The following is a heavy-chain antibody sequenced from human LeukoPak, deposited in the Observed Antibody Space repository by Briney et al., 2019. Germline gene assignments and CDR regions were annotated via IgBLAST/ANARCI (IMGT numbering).Heavy chain of an antibody. CDR1: GYTFTSYA. J-gene: IGHJ4*02. CDR2: INPNSGGT. V-gene: IGHV1-2*04. CDR3: ARGLEKETRGVTPKFDY. D-gene: IGHD3-10*01. Sequence: ASVKVSCKASGYTFTSYAMNWVRQAPGQGLEWMGWINPNSGGTNYAQKFQGWVTMTRDTFISTAYMELSRLRSDDTAVYYCARGLEKETRGVTPKFDYWGQGTLVTVSS.